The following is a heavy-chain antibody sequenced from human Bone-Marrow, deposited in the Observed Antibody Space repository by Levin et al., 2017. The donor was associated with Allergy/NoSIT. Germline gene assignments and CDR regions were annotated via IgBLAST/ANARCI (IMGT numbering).Heavy chain of an antibody. CDR2: IRSKANSYAT. D-gene: IGHD6-13*01. J-gene: IGHJ4*02. V-gene: IGHV3-73*01. CDR1: GFTFSGSA. Sequence: LSLTCAASGFTFSGSAMHWVRQASGKGLEWVGRIRSKANSYATAYAASVKGRFTISRDDSKNTAYLQMNSLKTEDTAVYYCTRHGPSIAAAGTSEDYWGQGTLVTVSS. CDR3: TRHGPSIAAAGTSEDY.